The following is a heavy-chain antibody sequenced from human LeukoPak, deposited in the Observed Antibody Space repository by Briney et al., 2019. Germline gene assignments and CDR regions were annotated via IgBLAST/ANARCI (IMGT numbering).Heavy chain of an antibody. Sequence: SETLSLTCTVSGGSISSYYWSWIRQPPGKGLEWIGYIYHSGSTNYNPSLKSRVTISVDTSKNQFSLKLSSVTAADTAVYYCARASSKPPHIWFDPWGQGTLVTVSS. CDR2: IYHSGST. V-gene: IGHV4-59*01. D-gene: IGHD4-11*01. CDR3: ARASSKPPHIWFDP. J-gene: IGHJ5*02. CDR1: GGSISSYY.